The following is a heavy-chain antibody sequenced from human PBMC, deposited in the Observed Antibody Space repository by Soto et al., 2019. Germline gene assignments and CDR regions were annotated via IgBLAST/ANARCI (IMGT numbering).Heavy chain of an antibody. D-gene: IGHD6-13*01. CDR2: IYPVDSLT. J-gene: IGHJ6*02. CDR1: GYSFTSYW. Sequence: GEAQETSWKGSGYSFTSYWIGLGRQMAGKGVDRGAFIYPVDSLTRYTPSFQTQVTISAHKSINTAYLQWSSLNASHTAMYYCAMLPPAAAGPGNYYYVMDVWGQGTTVTVSS. V-gene: IGHV5-51*01. CDR3: AMLPPAAAGPGNYYYVMDV.